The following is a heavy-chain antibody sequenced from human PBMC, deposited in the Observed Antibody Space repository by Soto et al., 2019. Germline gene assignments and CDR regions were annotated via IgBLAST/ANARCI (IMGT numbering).Heavy chain of an antibody. V-gene: IGHV4-30-4*01. Sequence: SETLSLTCSVSGGSISSGDYYWNWIRQPPGKGLEWIGHIYYSGSTYYNSSLKSRVTISLDTSKNQFSLKLSSVTAADTAVYYCAREDSSSWYEKWFDPWGQGTLVTVS. CDR3: AREDSSSWYEKWFDP. D-gene: IGHD6-13*01. CDR1: GGSISSGDYY. J-gene: IGHJ5*02. CDR2: IYYSGST.